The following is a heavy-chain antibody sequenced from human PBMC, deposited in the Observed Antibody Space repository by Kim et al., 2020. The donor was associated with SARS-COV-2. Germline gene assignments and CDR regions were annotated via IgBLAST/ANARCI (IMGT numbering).Heavy chain of an antibody. CDR3: ARDVQYPGRTWAFDI. J-gene: IGHJ3*02. CDR2: IYYSGST. Sequence: SETLSLTCTVSGASISSGGYYWSWIRQNPGKGLEWIGYIYYSGSTYYKPSLKSRVTISRDTSKNQFSLKLSSVTAADTAVYYCARDVQYPGRTWAFDIWGQGTMVSVSS. V-gene: IGHV4-31*03. CDR1: GASISSGGYY. D-gene: IGHD4-4*01.